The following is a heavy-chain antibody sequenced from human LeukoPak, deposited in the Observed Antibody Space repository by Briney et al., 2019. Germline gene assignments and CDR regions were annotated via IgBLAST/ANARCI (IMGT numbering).Heavy chain of an antibody. D-gene: IGHD2-2*01. CDR2: INHSGST. CDR1: GGSFSGYY. V-gene: IGHV4-34*01. Sequence: SETLSLTCAVYGGSFSGYYWSWIRQPPGKGLEWIGEINHSGSTNYNPSLKSRVTISVDTSKNQFSLKLSSVTAADTAVYYCARGVGIVVVPAARRHFDYWGQGTLVTVSS. CDR3: ARGVGIVVVPAARRHFDY. J-gene: IGHJ4*02.